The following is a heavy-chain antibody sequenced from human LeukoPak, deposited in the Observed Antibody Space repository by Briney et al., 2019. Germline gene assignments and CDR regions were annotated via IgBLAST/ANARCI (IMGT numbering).Heavy chain of an antibody. D-gene: IGHD3-10*01. CDR2: ISGSGGST. CDR3: AKDLVRYYGAGDTFDI. CDR1: GFTFSSYA. V-gene: IGHV3-23*01. Sequence: GGSLRLSCAASGFTFSSYAMTWVRQAPGKGLEWVSTISGSGGSTYYADSVKGRFTISRDNSNNTLYLQMNSLRAEDTAIFYCAKDLVRYYGAGDTFDIWGQGTMVAVSS. J-gene: IGHJ3*02.